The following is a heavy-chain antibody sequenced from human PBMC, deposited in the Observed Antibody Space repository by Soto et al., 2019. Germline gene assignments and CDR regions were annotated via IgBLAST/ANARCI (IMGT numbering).Heavy chain of an antibody. V-gene: IGHV3-30-3*01. CDR2: ISYDGTHR. J-gene: IGHJ4*02. D-gene: IGHD3-3*01. Sequence: QVELVESGGGVVQPGRSLRLSCEGSGFTFSSYAIHWVRQAPGKGLEWVALISYDGTHRYYADSVKGRFTISRDNSKSTLYLQMNSLRAEDTAVYYCARGPQYFDFWIGNNYWGQGTLVTVSS. CDR1: GFTFSSYA. CDR3: ARGPQYFDFWIGNNY.